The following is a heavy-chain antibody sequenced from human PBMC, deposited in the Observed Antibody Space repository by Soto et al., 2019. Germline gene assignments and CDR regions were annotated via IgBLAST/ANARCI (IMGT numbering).Heavy chain of an antibody. V-gene: IGHV3-23*01. CDR1: GFTFSSYA. D-gene: IGHD1-26*01. Sequence: EVQLLESGGGLVQPGGSLRLSCAASGFTFSSYAMSWVRQAPGKGLEWVSTISGSGGSTYYADSVKGRFTISRDNSKKPLYLQMHSLRAEDTAVYYCARKGIVEAKNHDAFDIWGQGTMVTVSS. J-gene: IGHJ3*02. CDR2: ISGSGGST. CDR3: ARKGIVEAKNHDAFDI.